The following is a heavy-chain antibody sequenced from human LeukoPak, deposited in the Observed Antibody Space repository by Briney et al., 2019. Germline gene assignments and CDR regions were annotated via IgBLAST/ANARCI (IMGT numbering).Heavy chain of an antibody. J-gene: IGHJ3*02. Sequence: GGSLRLSCAASGFTFSSYEMNWVRQAPGKGLEWVSYISSSGSTIYYADSVKGRFTISRDNAKNSLYLHMNSLRAEDTAVYYCARGAIVVVPAAEDDAFDIWGQGTMVTVSS. CDR1: GFTFSSYE. CDR3: ARGAIVVVPAAEDDAFDI. D-gene: IGHD2-2*01. CDR2: ISSSGSTI. V-gene: IGHV3-48*03.